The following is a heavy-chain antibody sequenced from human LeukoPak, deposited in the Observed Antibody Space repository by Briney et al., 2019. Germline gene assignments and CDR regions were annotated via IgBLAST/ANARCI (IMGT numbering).Heavy chain of an antibody. D-gene: IGHD3-10*01. V-gene: IGHV4-38-2*02. CDR1: GYSISSGYY. J-gene: IGHJ6*03. CDR2: IYHSGST. CDR3: ASVRRGFGESSKYYAYYYMGV. Sequence: SETLSLTCTVSGYSISSGYYWGWIRQPPGKGLEWIGSIYHSGSTYYNPSLKSRVTISVDTSKNQFSLKLSSVTAADTAVYYCASVRRGFGESSKYYAYYYMGVWGKGTTVTISS.